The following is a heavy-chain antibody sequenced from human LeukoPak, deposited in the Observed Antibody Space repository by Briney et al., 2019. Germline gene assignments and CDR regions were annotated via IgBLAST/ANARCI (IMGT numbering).Heavy chain of an antibody. Sequence: SVKVSCKASGGTFSSYAISWVRQAPGQGLEWMGGIIPIFGAANYAQKFQGRVTITADESTSTAYMELSSLRSEDTAVYYCATSSAVLLWFGELQPAGWFDPWGQGTLVTVSS. J-gene: IGHJ5*02. CDR2: IIPIFGAA. V-gene: IGHV1-69*13. CDR3: ATSSAVLLWFGELQPAGWFDP. D-gene: IGHD3-10*01. CDR1: GGTFSSYA.